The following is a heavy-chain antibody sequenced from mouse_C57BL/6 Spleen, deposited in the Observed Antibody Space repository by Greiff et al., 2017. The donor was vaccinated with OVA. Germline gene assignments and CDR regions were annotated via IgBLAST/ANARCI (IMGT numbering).Heavy chain of an antibody. J-gene: IGHJ2*01. V-gene: IGHV1-82*01. Sequence: QVQLKESGPELVKPGASVKISCKASGYAFSSSWMNWVKQRPGKGLEWIGRIYPGDGDTNYNGKFKGKATLTADKSSSTAYMQLSSLTSEDSAVYFCARGVVDYWGQGTTLTVSS. CDR2: IYPGDGDT. CDR3: ARGVVDY. CDR1: GYAFSSSW. D-gene: IGHD1-1*02.